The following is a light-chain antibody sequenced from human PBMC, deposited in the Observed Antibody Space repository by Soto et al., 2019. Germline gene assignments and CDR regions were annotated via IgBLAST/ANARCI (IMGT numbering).Light chain of an antibody. Sequence: DIQMTQSPSSLSASVGDRVTITCRASQSISSYLNWYQQKPGKAPKLLIYAASSLQSGVPSRFSGSGSGTDFTLTISSLQPEDFATYYCQQSYSSPPAYTFGPRTKVDIK. CDR3: QQSYSSPPAYT. V-gene: IGKV1-39*01. CDR2: AAS. CDR1: QSISSY. J-gene: IGKJ3*01.